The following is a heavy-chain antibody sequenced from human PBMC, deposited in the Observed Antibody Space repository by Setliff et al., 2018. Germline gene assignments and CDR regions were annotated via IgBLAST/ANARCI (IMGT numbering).Heavy chain of an antibody. Sequence: LSLTCAVYGGSFSGYYWTWIRQPPGKGLEWIGEINHSGSSNYNPSLKSRVTISVDTSKNQFSLNLSSVTAADTAVYYCARGPRYSGSYYVNYWGQGTLVTVS. V-gene: IGHV4-34*01. CDR3: ARGPRYSGSYYVNY. D-gene: IGHD1-26*01. J-gene: IGHJ4*02. CDR1: GGSFSGYY. CDR2: INHSGSS.